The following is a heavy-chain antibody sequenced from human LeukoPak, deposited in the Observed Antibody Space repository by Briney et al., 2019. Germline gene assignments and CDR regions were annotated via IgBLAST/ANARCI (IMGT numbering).Heavy chain of an antibody. D-gene: IGHD3-22*01. CDR3: AIDNGIQDSGGYYTDY. Sequence: GGSLRLSCAASGFIFSSFGMNWVRQAPGKGLEWVSSISSSSTYIYYADSIKGRFTISRDNAKNSLYLQMNSLRAEDTAVYYCAIDNGIQDSGGYYTDYWGQGTLVTVSS. CDR2: ISSSSTYI. J-gene: IGHJ4*02. V-gene: IGHV3-21*01. CDR1: GFIFSSFG.